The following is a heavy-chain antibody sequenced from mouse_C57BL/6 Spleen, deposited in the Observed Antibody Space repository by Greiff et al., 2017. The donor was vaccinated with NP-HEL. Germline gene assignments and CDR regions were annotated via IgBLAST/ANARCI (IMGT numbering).Heavy chain of an antibody. D-gene: IGHD1-1*01. CDR3: ARDLTTVADY. CDR1: GFTFSSYA. CDR2: ISDGGSYT. V-gene: IGHV5-4*01. J-gene: IGHJ2*01. Sequence: EVQVVESGGGLVKPGGSLKLSCAASGFTFSSYAMSWVRQTPEKRLEWVATISDGGSYTYYPDNVKGRFTISRDNAKNNLYLQMSHLKSEDTAMYYCARDLTTVADYWGQGTTLTVSS.